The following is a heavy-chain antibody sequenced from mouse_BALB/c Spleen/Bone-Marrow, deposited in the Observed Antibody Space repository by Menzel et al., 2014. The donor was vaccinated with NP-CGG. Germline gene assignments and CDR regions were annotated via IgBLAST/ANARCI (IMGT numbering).Heavy chain of an antibody. Sequence: LVESGGGLVQPGGSRKLSCAASGFTFSSFGMHWVRQAPEKGLEWVAYISTGSSTIYYADTVKGRFAISRDNPKNTLFLQMTRLRSEDTAMYYCARSDGAMDYWGQGTSVTVSS. CDR3: ARSDGAMDY. V-gene: IGHV5-17*02. J-gene: IGHJ4*01. CDR2: ISTGSSTI. D-gene: IGHD2-3*01. CDR1: GFTFSSFG.